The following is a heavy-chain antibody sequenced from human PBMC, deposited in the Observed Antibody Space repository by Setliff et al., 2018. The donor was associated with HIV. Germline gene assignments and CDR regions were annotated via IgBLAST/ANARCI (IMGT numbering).Heavy chain of an antibody. Sequence: PSETLSLTCTVSGASISTTTYYWGWIRQPPGKGLEWIGSIHYTGNTYNTPSLKSRLTISVDASKNQISLKLSSVTAADTAVYYCARGYSNVWPPIYNWFDPWGQGTLVTVSS. V-gene: IGHV4-39*01. CDR1: GASISTTTYY. D-gene: IGHD6-19*01. CDR3: ARGYSNVWPPIYNWFDP. CDR2: IHYTGNT. J-gene: IGHJ5*02.